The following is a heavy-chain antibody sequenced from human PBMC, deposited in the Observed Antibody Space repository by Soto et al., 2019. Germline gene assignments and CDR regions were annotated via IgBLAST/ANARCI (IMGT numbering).Heavy chain of an antibody. CDR1: GIFITSSSYS. CDR2: FYYNEYTT. CDR3: ARLGGHCSSSSCFGFYVMDV. D-gene: IGHD2-2*01. Sequence: SEALSPTSAVAGIFITSSSYSWGWVRQPPGNVLEWIATFYYNEYTTHYDPSLKSRVTISIDTSKNQFSLILTSVTAADTAVYYCARLGGHCSSSSCFGFYVMDVWGQGTTVT. J-gene: IGHJ6*02. V-gene: IGHV4-39*01.